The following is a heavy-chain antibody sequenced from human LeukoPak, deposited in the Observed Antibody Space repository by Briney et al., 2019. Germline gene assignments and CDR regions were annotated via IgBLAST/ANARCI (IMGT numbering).Heavy chain of an antibody. D-gene: IGHD1-26*01. CDR1: GYTFIGYY. Sequence: ASVKVSCKASGYTFIGYYMHWVRQAPGQGLEWMGWINPNSGGTNYAQKFQGRVTMTRDTSITTAYMELSGLRSDDTAVYFCARAAGSGVVSWGQGTLVTVPS. V-gene: IGHV1-2*02. CDR2: INPNSGGT. CDR3: ARAAGSGVVS. J-gene: IGHJ5*01.